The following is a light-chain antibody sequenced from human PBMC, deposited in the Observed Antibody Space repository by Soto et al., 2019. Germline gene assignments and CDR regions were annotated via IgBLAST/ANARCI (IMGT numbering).Light chain of an antibody. Sequence: DIQMTQSPSTLSASVGDRVTITCRASQSISGWLAWYQQKPGKAPKLLIYRASSLESGVPSRFSGSGSGTEFTLTISSLQPDDFATYYCQQYNSFRWTFVQGTKVEIK. J-gene: IGKJ1*01. CDR1: QSISGW. CDR3: QQYNSFRWT. V-gene: IGKV1-5*03. CDR2: RAS.